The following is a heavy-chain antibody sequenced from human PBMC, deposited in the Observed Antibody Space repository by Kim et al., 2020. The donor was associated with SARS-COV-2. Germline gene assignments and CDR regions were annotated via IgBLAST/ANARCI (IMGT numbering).Heavy chain of an antibody. CDR3: ARDRRVRGVIRERRYYYGMDV. D-gene: IGHD3-10*01. CDR2: ISYDGSNK. CDR1: GFTFSSYG. Sequence: GGSLRLSCAASGFTFSSYGMHWVRQAPGKGLEWVAVISYDGSNKYYADSVKGRFTISRDNSKNTLYLQMNSLRAEDTAVYYCARDRRVRGVIRERRYYYGMDVWGQGTTVTVSS. V-gene: IGHV3-33*05. J-gene: IGHJ6*02.